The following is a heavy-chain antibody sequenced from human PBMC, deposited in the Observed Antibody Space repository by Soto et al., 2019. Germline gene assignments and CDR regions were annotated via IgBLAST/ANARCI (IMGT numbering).Heavy chain of an antibody. Sequence: LQTLSLTYTVSGGSIRSGGYYWSWIRQHPGKGLEWIGYIYYSGSTYYNPSLKSRVTISVDTSKNQFSLKLSSVTAADTAVYYCARGYDFEYCFDYWGQGTLVTVSS. CDR2: IYYSGST. V-gene: IGHV4-31*03. CDR1: GGSIRSGGYY. D-gene: IGHD3-3*01. J-gene: IGHJ4*02. CDR3: ARGYDFEYCFDY.